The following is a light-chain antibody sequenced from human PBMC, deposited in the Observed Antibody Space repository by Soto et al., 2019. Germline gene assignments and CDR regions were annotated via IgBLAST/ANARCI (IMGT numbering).Light chain of an antibody. Sequence: EIVLTQSPATLSLSPGERATLSCRASQSVGSYLAWYQRKPGQAPRLLIYDASNRATGVPARFSGSGSGTDFTLTISSLEPEDFGVYYCQKRSDWRFTFGPGTKVDIK. J-gene: IGKJ3*01. CDR1: QSVGSY. V-gene: IGKV3-11*01. CDR3: QKRSDWRFT. CDR2: DAS.